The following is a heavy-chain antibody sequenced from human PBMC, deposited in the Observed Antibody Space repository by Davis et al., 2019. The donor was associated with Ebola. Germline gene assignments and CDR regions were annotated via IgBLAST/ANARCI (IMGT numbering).Heavy chain of an antibody. CDR1: GYTFTGYY. CDR2: ISAYNGNT. V-gene: IGHV1-18*04. D-gene: IGHD3-3*01. CDR3: ARGGPLEWLSYFDY. Sequence: ASVKVSCKASGYTFTGYYMHWVRQAPGQGLEWMGWISAYNGNTNYAQKLQGRVTMTTDTSTSTAYMGLRSLRSDDTAVYYCARGGPLEWLSYFDYWGQGTLVTVSS. J-gene: IGHJ4*02.